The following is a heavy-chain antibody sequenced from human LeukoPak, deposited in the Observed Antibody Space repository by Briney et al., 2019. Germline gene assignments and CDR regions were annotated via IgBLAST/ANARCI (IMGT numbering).Heavy chain of an antibody. V-gene: IGHV3-23*01. D-gene: IGHD3-22*01. J-gene: IGHJ4*02. Sequence: GGSLRLSCAASGFTFSSYAMSWVRQAPGKGLEWVSGISGSGGSTYYANSVKGRFTIPRDNSKNTLDLQMNSLRGEDTAVYYCAKRGYYYDSSGYCFDYWGQGTLVTVSS. CDR3: AKRGYYYDSSGYCFDY. CDR1: GFTFSSYA. CDR2: ISGSGGST.